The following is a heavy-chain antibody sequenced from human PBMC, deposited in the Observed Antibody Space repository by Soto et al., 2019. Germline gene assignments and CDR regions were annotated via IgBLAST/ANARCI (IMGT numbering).Heavy chain of an antibody. CDR3: GTPVNWFDP. Sequence: QLQLQESGPGLVKPSETLSLTCTVSGGSISSSSYYWGWIRQPPGKGLEWIGSIYYSGSTYYNPSLXIRTTXXVATSKNQFSLKLSSVTAADTAVYYCGTPVNWFDPWGQGTLVTVSS. D-gene: IGHD2-15*01. J-gene: IGHJ5*02. CDR1: GGSISSSSYY. CDR2: IYYSGST. V-gene: IGHV4-39*01.